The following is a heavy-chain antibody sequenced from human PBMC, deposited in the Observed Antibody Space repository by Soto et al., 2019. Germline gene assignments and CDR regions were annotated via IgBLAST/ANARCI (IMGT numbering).Heavy chain of an antibody. V-gene: IGHV6-1*01. D-gene: IGHD6-19*01. J-gene: IGHJ4*02. CDR2: TYYRSKWYN. Sequence: SQTLSLTCVISGDSVSSNSASWNWIRQSPSRGLEWLGRTYYRSKWYNDYAVSVKSRITINPDTSKNQFSLQLNSVTPEDTAVFYCARATGYGSGWCDYWGQGTLVTVSS. CDR3: ARATGYGSGWCDY. CDR1: GDSVSSNSAS.